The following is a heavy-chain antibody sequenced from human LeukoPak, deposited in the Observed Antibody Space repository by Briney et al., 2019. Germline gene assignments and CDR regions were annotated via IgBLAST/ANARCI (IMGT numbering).Heavy chain of an antibody. D-gene: IGHD3-22*01. J-gene: IGHJ4*02. Sequence: GGSLRLSCAASGFTFSSYSMNWVRQAPGKGLEWVSSISSSSSNIYYADSVKGRFTISRDNAKNSLYLQMNSLRVEDTAVYYCARLHYDSSGFDYWGQGTLVTVSS. CDR3: ARLHYDSSGFDY. CDR2: ISSSSSNI. CDR1: GFTFSSYS. V-gene: IGHV3-21*01.